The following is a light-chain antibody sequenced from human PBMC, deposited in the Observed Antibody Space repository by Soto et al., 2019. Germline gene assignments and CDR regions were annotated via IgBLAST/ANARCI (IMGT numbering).Light chain of an antibody. Sequence: QSALTQPASVSGSPGQSITISCTGTSSDVGSYNLVSWYQQRPGQAPKLIIYEGNKRPSGVSNRFSASKSANTASLTISGLQAEDEADYYCCSYAGSSTVYVFRTGTKLTVL. V-gene: IGLV2-23*01. CDR3: CSYAGSSTVYV. CDR1: SSDVGSYNL. J-gene: IGLJ1*01. CDR2: EGN.